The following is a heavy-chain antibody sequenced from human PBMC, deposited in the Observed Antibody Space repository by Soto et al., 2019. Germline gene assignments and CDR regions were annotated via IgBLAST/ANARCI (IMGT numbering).Heavy chain of an antibody. J-gene: IGHJ4*02. V-gene: IGHV1-69*13. CDR2: IIPIFGTT. CDR3: ARGFYDSAHYSAPFDS. CDR1: GGAFSNYA. D-gene: IGHD3-16*01. Sequence: ASVKVSCKASGGAFSNYAISWVRQAPGQGLEWMGGIIPIFGTTNYAQRFQGRVTITADESTSTAYMELSSLRSADTALYYCARGFYDSAHYSAPFDSWGRGTLVTVSS.